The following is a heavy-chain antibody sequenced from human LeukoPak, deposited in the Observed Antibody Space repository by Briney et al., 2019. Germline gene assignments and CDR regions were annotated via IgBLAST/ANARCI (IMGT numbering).Heavy chain of an antibody. Sequence: SETLSLTCAVYGGSFSGYYWSWIRQPPGKGLEWIGEINHSGSTNYNPSLKSRVTISVDTSKNQFSLKLSSVTAADTAVYYCAVSSSWSGIDYWGQGTLVTVSS. D-gene: IGHD6-13*01. J-gene: IGHJ4*02. CDR1: GGSFSGYY. V-gene: IGHV4-34*01. CDR2: INHSGST. CDR3: AVSSSWSGIDY.